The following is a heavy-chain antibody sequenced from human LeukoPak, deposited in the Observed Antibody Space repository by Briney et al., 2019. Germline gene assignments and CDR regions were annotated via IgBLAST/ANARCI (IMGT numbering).Heavy chain of an antibody. CDR1: GYTFTSYY. J-gene: IGHJ4*02. D-gene: IGHD1-26*01. CDR2: INPSGGST. Sequence: GASVTVSCKASGYTFTSYYMHWVRQAPGQGLEWMGIINPSGGSTSYAQKFQGRVTMTRDTSTSTVYMELSSLRSEYTAVYYCARDRSFNGTAAPFDYWGQGTRVTVSS. CDR3: ARDRSFNGTAAPFDY. V-gene: IGHV1-46*01.